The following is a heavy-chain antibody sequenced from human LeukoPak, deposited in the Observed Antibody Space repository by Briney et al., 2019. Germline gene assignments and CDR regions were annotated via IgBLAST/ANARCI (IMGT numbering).Heavy chain of an antibody. V-gene: IGHV4-34*01. CDR3: ARGLSSWYQDPYYFDY. CDR2: INHSGST. J-gene: IGHJ4*02. D-gene: IGHD6-13*01. CDR1: GGSFSGFY. Sequence: SETLSLTCTVSGGSFSGFYWSWIRQPPGKGLEWIGEINHSGSTNYNPSLKSRVTISVDTSKNQFSLKLSSVTAADTAVYYCARGLSSWYQDPYYFDYWGQGTLVTVSS.